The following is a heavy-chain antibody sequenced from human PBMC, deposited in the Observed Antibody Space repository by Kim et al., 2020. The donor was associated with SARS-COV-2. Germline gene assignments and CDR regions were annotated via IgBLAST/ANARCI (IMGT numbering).Heavy chain of an antibody. J-gene: IGHJ4*01. V-gene: IGHV4-34*01. CDR3: AREGGAYYYGSERLQHFDY. D-gene: IGHD3-10*01. CDR2: INHSVST. CDR1: GGSFSGYY. Sequence: SETLSLTCAVYGGSFSGYYWSWIRQPPGKGLEWIGEINHSVSTNYNPSLKSRVTISVDTSKNQFPLKLSSVTAADTAVYYCAREGGAYYYGSERLQHFDYWGQGTLVTVSS.